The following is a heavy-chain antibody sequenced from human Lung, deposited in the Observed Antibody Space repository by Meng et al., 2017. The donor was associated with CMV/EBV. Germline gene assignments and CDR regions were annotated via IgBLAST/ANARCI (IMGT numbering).Heavy chain of an antibody. Sequence: EXXTISCAASGFTFSSYAMSWVRQAPGKGLEWVSAISGSGGSTYYADSVKGRFTISRDNSKNTLYLQMNSLRAEDTAVYYCAKTVKLVVVAYFDYWGQGTLVTVSS. CDR2: ISGSGGST. CDR1: GFTFSSYA. D-gene: IGHD2-15*01. J-gene: IGHJ4*02. V-gene: IGHV3-23*01. CDR3: AKTVKLVVVAYFDY.